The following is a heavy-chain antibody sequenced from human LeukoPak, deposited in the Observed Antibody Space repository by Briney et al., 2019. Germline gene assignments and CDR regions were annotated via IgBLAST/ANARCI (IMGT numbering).Heavy chain of an antibody. Sequence: PSQTQTLTCTVSGGSISSGDDYWSWIRQPPGKGLEWIGYIYYSGSSYYNPSLKSRVTISVDTSKNQFSLKLNSVTAADTAVYYCARTGGTIDYWGQGTLVTLSS. V-gene: IGHV4-30-4*01. CDR1: GGSISSGDDY. CDR2: IYYSGSS. D-gene: IGHD2-8*02. CDR3: ARTGGTIDY. J-gene: IGHJ4*02.